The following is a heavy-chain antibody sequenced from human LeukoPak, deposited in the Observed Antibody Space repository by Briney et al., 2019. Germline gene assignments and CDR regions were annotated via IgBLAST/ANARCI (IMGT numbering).Heavy chain of an antibody. V-gene: IGHV4-59*08. CDR2: IYYSGST. CDR1: GGSISSYY. CDR3: ARYSYDSYYYGMDV. Sequence: SETLSLTCTVSGGSISSYYWSWIRQPPGKGLEWIGYIYYSGSTNYNPSLKSRVTISVDSSKNQFSLKLSSVTAADTAVYYCARYSYDSYYYGMDVWGQGTTVTVSS. D-gene: IGHD5-12*01. J-gene: IGHJ6*02.